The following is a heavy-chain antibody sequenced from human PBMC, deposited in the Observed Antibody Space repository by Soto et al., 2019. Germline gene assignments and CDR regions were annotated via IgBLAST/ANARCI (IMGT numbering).Heavy chain of an antibody. CDR3: ARDSIDEYSSSSLCFDP. CDR2: IYYSGST. CDR1: GGSISSGGYY. V-gene: IGHV4-31*03. D-gene: IGHD6-6*01. J-gene: IGHJ5*02. Sequence: TLSLTCTVSGGSISSGGYYWSWIRQHPGKGLEWIGYIYYSGSTYYNPSLKSRVTISVDTSKNQFSLKLSSVTAADTAVYYCARDSIDEYSSSSLCFDPWGQGTPVTVSS.